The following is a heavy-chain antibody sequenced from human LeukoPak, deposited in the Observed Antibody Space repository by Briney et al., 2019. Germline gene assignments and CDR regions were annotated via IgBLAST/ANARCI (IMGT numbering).Heavy chain of an antibody. CDR2: ISYSGST. CDR3: AGLGATQADASDI. CDR1: GGSISSYY. D-gene: IGHD1-26*01. V-gene: IGHV4-59*08. J-gene: IGHJ3*02. Sequence: SETLSLTCTVSGGSISSYYWSWIRQPPGKGLEWIGYISYSGSTKYNPSLKSRVTISVDTSKNQFSLKLSSVTAADTAVYYCAGLGATQADASDIWGQGTMVTVSS.